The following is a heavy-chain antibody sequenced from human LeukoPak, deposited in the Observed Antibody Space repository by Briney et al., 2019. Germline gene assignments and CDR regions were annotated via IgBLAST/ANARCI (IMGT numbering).Heavy chain of an antibody. V-gene: IGHV3-74*01. CDR1: GFTISNYW. D-gene: IGHD3-22*01. CDR3: SRDLGQYYDTNDNWFDP. Sequence: PPGGSLRLSCAASGFTISNYWMHWVRQAPGKGLVWVSRINSDGINTSYADSVKGRFTISRDNAKNTLNLQMNSLRAEDTAVYYCSRDLGQYYDTNDNWFDPWGQGTLVTVSS. CDR2: INSDGINT. J-gene: IGHJ5*02.